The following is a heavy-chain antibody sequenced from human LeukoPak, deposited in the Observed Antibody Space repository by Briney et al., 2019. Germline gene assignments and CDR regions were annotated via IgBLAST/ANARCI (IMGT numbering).Heavy chain of an antibody. CDR1: GYTFTSYD. D-gene: IGHD2-15*01. Sequence: ASVKVSCKASGYTFTSYDINWVRQATGQGLEWMGWMNPNSGNTGYAQKFQGRVTMTRNTSISTAYMELSSLRSEDTAVYYCARGNGEELQSRMLYYYYGMDVWGQGTTVTVSS. CDR2: MNPNSGNT. CDR3: ARGNGEELQSRMLYYYYGMDV. V-gene: IGHV1-8*01. J-gene: IGHJ6*02.